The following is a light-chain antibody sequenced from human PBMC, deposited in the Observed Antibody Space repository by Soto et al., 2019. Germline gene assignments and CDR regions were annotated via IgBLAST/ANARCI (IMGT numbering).Light chain of an antibody. J-gene: IGLJ1*01. CDR2: EVS. V-gene: IGLV2-14*01. CDR1: SSDVGGYNY. CDR3: SSYTSSITLYV. Sequence: QSALTQPASVSGSPGQSITISCTGTSSDVGGYNYVSWYQQHPGKAPKLMIYEVSNRPSGVSNRFSGSKSGNTASLTISGLQAEDEADYYCSSYTSSITLYVFGTGTKGTV.